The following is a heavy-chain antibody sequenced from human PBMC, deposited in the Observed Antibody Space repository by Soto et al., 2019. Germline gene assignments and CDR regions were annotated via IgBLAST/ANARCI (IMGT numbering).Heavy chain of an antibody. Sequence: QGQLVQSGAGVEKPGPSVKFSCKASGYTFTSYDINWVQQATGQGLEWMGWRTPDSGNIVYAQKFQGRVTMTRNTSISTAYMELSSLRSEDTAVYYCARGHGVHYGSGRGFEYWGQGTLVTVSS. CDR2: RTPDSGNI. CDR1: GYTFTSYD. CDR3: ARGHGVHYGSGRGFEY. J-gene: IGHJ4*02. D-gene: IGHD3-10*01. V-gene: IGHV1-8*01.